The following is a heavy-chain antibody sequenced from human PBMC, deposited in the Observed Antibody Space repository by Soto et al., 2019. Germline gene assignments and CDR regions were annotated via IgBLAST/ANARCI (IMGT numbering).Heavy chain of an antibody. J-gene: IGHJ4*02. V-gene: IGHV3-23*01. CDR3: AKAQRYYGDYVHYFDY. CDR1: GFTFSSYA. D-gene: IGHD4-17*01. Sequence: EVQLSESGGGLVQPGGSLRLSCAASGFTFSSYAMSWVRQAPGKGLEWVSAISGSGGSTYYADSVKGRFTISRDNSKNTLYLQMNSLRAEDTAVYYCAKAQRYYGDYVHYFDYWGQGTLVTVSS. CDR2: ISGSGGST.